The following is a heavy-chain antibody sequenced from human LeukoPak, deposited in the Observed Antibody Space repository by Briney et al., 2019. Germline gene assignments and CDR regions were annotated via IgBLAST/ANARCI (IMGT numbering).Heavy chain of an antibody. J-gene: IGHJ6*03. CDR3: AKSRNFYYYFMEV. Sequence: KPGGSLRLSCAASGFTFSDYYMSWIRQAPGKGLEWVSYISSSGSTIYYADSVKGRFTISRDNAKNSLYLQMNSLRADDTGLYYCAKSRNFYYYFMEVSGRGTKVTVSS. CDR1: GFTFSDYY. V-gene: IGHV3-11*01. CDR2: ISSSGSTI.